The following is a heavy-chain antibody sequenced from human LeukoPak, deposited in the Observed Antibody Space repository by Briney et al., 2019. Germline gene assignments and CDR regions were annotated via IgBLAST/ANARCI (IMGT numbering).Heavy chain of an antibody. CDR2: IKEDGNEK. J-gene: IGHJ4*02. CDR1: GFTFSASW. D-gene: IGHD3-16*01. CDR3: VKDRLRFSY. V-gene: IGHV3-7*03. Sequence: GGSLRLSCTASGFTFSASWMSWVRQAPGKGLEWVANIKEDGNEKCYVDSVKGRFTISRGNAKSSLYLQMNSLRAEDTAVYYCVKDRLRFSYWGQGTLVTVSS.